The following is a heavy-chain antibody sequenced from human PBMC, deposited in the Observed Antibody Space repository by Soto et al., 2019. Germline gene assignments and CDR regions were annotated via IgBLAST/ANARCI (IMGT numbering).Heavy chain of an antibody. CDR2: ISGSGGST. CDR3: AKGATTVTTVNYFDY. J-gene: IGHJ4*02. CDR1: GFTFSSYP. Sequence: EVQLLESGGGLVQPWGSLRLSCAASGFTFSSYPMSWVRQAPGKGLEWVSVISGSGGSTYYADSVKGRFTISRDNSKNTLYLQMNSLRAEDTAVYYCAKGATTVTTVNYFDYRGQGTLVTVSS. V-gene: IGHV3-23*01. D-gene: IGHD4-17*01.